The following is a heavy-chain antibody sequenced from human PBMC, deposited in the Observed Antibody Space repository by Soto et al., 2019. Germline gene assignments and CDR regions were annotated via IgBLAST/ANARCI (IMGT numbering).Heavy chain of an antibody. CDR3: AXAFTIFGVVSSFGAFDI. CDR2: IYYSGST. J-gene: IGHJ3*02. Sequence: PSETLSLTCTVSGGSISSGGYYWSWIRQHPGKGLEWIGYIYYSGSTYYNPSLKSRVTISVDTSKNQFSLKLCAVTAADTAAYYCAXAFTIFGVVSSFGAFDIWGQGTMVTVSS. V-gene: IGHV4-31*03. D-gene: IGHD3-3*01. CDR1: GGSISSGGYY.